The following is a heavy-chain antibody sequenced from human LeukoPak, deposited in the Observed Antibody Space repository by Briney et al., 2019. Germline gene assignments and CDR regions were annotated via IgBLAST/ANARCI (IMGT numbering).Heavy chain of an antibody. D-gene: IGHD6-6*01. Sequence: PGGSLRLSCGVSGFTFSSYEMNWVHQAPGKGLEWVSYISSSGSTIYYADSVKGRFTISRDNAKNSLYLQMNSLRAEDTAVYYCARARAARGAFDIWGQGTMVTVSS. V-gene: IGHV3-48*03. CDR1: GFTFSSYE. CDR3: ARARAARGAFDI. CDR2: ISSSGSTI. J-gene: IGHJ3*02.